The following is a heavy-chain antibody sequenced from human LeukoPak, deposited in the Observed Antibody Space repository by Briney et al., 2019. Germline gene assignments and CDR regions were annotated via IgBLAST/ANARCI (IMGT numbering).Heavy chain of an antibody. CDR3: ARDSDTAMVKGYYYYYYMDV. CDR1: GYTFTSYG. Sequence: WASVKVSCKASGYTFTSYGISWVRQAPGQGLEWMGWISAYDGNTNYAQKLQGRVTMTTDTSTSTAYMELRSLRSDDTAVYYCARDSDTAMVKGYYYYYYMDVWGKGTTVTVSS. J-gene: IGHJ6*03. D-gene: IGHD5-18*01. V-gene: IGHV1-18*01. CDR2: ISAYDGNT.